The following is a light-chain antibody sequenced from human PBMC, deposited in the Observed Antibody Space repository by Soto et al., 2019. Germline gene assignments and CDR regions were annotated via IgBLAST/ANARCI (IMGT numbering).Light chain of an antibody. J-gene: IGLJ1*01. CDR1: SSDVGAYNS. CDR3: CSSAPESTYV. V-gene: IGLV2-23*01. Sequence: QSVLAQPASVSGSPGQSITISCTGTSSDVGAYNSVSWYQQLPHRAPQVIIYKGTQRPSGVSNRFSGSTSGNAASLTISALQADDEADYFCCSSAPESTYVFGTGTKLTVL. CDR2: KGT.